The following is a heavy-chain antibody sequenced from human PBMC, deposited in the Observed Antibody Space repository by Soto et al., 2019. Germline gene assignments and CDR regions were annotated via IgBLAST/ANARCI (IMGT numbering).Heavy chain of an antibody. V-gene: IGHV3-33*01. Sequence: QVQLVESGGGVVQPGRSLRLSCAASGFTFSSYGMHWVRQAPGKGLEWVAVIWYDGSNKYYADSVKGRFTISRDNSKNTLYLQMNSLRAEDTAEYYCARAYYDSSGYYSHAFDIWVQGTMVTVAS. CDR3: ARAYYDSSGYYSHAFDI. CDR1: GFTFSSYG. J-gene: IGHJ3*02. CDR2: IWYDGSNK. D-gene: IGHD3-22*01.